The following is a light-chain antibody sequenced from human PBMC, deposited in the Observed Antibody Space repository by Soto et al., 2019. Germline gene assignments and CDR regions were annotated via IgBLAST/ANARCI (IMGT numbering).Light chain of an antibody. J-gene: IGKJ4*01. CDR3: QHYVTWPLT. CDR2: DTS. Sequence: EVVMTQSPATLSVSPGERANLSCRASRGICSTLAWYQQKPGQTPRLLIYDTSTRATGVPARFIGSASGTEFTLTVAGLQSEDFAIYYCQHYVTWPLTFGGGTRVENK. V-gene: IGKV3-15*01. CDR1: RGICST.